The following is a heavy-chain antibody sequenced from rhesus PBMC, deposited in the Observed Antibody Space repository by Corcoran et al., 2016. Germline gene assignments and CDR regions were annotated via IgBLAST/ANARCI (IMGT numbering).Heavy chain of an antibody. Sequence: QLQLQESGPGLVKPSETLSVTCAVSGGSISSSYWSWIRQAPGKGLEWIGYIHGSSTSTNYNPSLKSRVTISKDTSKNQFSLKLSSVTAADTAVYYCARDRIYYYFDYWGQGVLVTVSS. CDR3: ARDRIYYYFDY. CDR1: GGSISSSY. D-gene: IGHD2-2*01. CDR2: IHGSSTST. V-gene: IGHV4-169*02. J-gene: IGHJ4*01.